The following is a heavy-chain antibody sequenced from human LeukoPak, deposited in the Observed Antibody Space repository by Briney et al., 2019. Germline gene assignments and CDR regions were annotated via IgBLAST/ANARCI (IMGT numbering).Heavy chain of an antibody. J-gene: IGHJ6*02. V-gene: IGHV4-39*07. CDR1: GGSISSSSYY. CDR3: ARVEADPIAVVGYGMDV. CDR2: IYYSGST. Sequence: PSETLSLTCTVSGGSISSSSYYWGWIRQPPGKGLEWIGSIYYSGSTYYNPSLKSRVTISVDTSKNQFSLKLSSVTAADTAVYYCARVEADPIAVVGYGMDVWGQGTTVTVSS. D-gene: IGHD6-19*01.